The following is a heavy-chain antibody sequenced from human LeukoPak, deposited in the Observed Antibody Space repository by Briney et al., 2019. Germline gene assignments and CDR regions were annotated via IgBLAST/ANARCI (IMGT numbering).Heavy chain of an antibody. V-gene: IGHV3-9*01. J-gene: IGHJ4*02. CDR3: AKDVRSSGRYSYFDN. CDR2: ISWNGGTT. CDR1: GFTFDDYA. D-gene: IGHD6-19*01. Sequence: SGGSLRLSCAASGFTFDDYAMPWVRQAPGRGLEWVSGISWNGGTTDYAESVRGRFTISRDNANNSLYLQVNSLRIEDTALYYCAKDVRSSGRYSYFDNWGQGTLVTVSS.